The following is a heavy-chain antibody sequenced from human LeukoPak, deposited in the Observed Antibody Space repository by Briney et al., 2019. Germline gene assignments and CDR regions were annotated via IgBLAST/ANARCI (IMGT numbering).Heavy chain of an antibody. V-gene: IGHV4-59*08. CDR2: IYYSGST. J-gene: IGHJ3*02. CDR3: ARYCSGGSCAPDAFDI. Sequence: SETLSLTCTVSGGSISSYYWSWIRQPPGKGLEWIGYIYYSGSTNYNPSLKSRVTISVDTPKNQFSLKLSSVTAADTAVYYCARYCSGGSCAPDAFDIWGQGTMVTVSS. CDR1: GGSISSYY. D-gene: IGHD2-15*01.